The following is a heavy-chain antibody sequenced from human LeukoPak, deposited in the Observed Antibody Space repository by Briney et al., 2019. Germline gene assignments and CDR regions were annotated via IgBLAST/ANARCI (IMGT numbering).Heavy chain of an antibody. CDR1: GFTFSSYG. Sequence: PGGSLRLSCAASGFTFSSYGMHWVRQAPGKGLEWVAFIRYDGSNKYYADSVKGRFTISRDNSKNTLYLQMNSLRAEDTAVYYCAKARLVDYYDSSGYLEGPYYYYYMDVWGKGTTVTISS. J-gene: IGHJ6*03. CDR2: IRYDGSNK. CDR3: AKARLVDYYDSSGYLEGPYYYYYMDV. D-gene: IGHD3-22*01. V-gene: IGHV3-30*02.